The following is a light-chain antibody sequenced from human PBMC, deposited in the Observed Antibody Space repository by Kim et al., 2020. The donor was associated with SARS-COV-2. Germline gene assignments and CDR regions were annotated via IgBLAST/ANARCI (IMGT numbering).Light chain of an antibody. J-gene: IGLJ2*01. CDR1: RSNIGTYT. V-gene: IGLV1-44*01. CDR2: GDS. CDR3: ASWDDSLNGHI. Sequence: QSVLTQPPSASASPGQRVAISCSGSRSNIGTYTVNWYQHLPETAPQLLIFGDSQRPSGVPDRFSASKSGTSASLAISGLQSGDEATYYCASWDDSLNGHIFGRGTQLTVL.